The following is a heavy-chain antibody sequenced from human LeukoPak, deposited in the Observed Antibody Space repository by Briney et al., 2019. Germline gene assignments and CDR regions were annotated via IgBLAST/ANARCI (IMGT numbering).Heavy chain of an antibody. Sequence: PSQTLSLTCTVSGGSISSGSYYWSWIRQPAGKGLEWIGRIYTSGSTNYNPSLKSRVTISVDTPKNQFSLKLSSVTAADTAVYYCARDVSAYYYDSSGSHYFDYWGQGTLVTVSS. D-gene: IGHD3-22*01. CDR2: IYTSGST. CDR3: ARDVSAYYYDSSGSHYFDY. CDR1: GGSISSGSYY. V-gene: IGHV4-61*02. J-gene: IGHJ4*02.